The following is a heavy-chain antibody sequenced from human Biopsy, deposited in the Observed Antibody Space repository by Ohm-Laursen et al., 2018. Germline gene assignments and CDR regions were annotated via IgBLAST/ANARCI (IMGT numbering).Heavy chain of an antibody. CDR3: VRGRSPATY. J-gene: IGHJ4*02. CDR1: GDSLNFYY. D-gene: IGHD3-16*01. V-gene: IGHV4-59*01. CDR2: MYYSGST. Sequence: SETLSLTCTVSGDSLNFYYWSWIRQPPGKGLEWIGYMYYSGSTKYSPSLKNRVTVSFDTSRNQFSLKLTSMTPADTAVYYCVRGRSPATYWGQGALVIVSS.